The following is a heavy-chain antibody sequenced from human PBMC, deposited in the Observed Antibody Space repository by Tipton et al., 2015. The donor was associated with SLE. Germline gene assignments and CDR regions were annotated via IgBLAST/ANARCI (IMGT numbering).Heavy chain of an antibody. CDR2: IRYDGSNK. J-gene: IGHJ6*02. Sequence: SLRLSCAASGFTFSSYGMHWVRQAPGKGLEWVAFIRYDGSNKYYADSVKGRFTISRDNSKNTLYLQMNSLRAEDTAVYYCAKEAAGYQLLLTYYGMDVWGQGTTVTVSS. CDR1: GFTFSSYG. CDR3: AKEAAGYQLLLTYYGMDV. D-gene: IGHD2-2*01. V-gene: IGHV3-30*02.